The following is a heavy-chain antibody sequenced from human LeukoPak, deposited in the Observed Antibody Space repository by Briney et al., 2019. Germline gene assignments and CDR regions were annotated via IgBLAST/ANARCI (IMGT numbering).Heavy chain of an antibody. Sequence: ASVKVSCKASGYTFTGYYIHWVRQATGQGLEWMGWINPNSGDTNYAQKFQCRVTMTRDTSISTAYMELRSLRSDDTAVYYCARDKSGSSSSGGWFDPWGQGTLVTVSS. CDR2: INPNSGDT. D-gene: IGHD6-6*01. CDR1: GYTFTGYY. V-gene: IGHV1-2*02. J-gene: IGHJ5*02. CDR3: ARDKSGSSSSGGWFDP.